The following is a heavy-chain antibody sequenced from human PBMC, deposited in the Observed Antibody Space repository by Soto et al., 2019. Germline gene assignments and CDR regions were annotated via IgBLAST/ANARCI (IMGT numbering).Heavy chain of an antibody. J-gene: IGHJ2*01. Sequence: QVQLVESGGGLVKPGGSLRLSCAASGFIFSDYYMSWIRQAPGKGLEWVSQISSSGTYTNYADSVKGRFTISRDNAKNSLYLQMNGLRDEDTAVYYCARLENGDYPYWYFDLWGRGTLVTVSS. D-gene: IGHD4-17*01. CDR3: ARLENGDYPYWYFDL. CDR2: ISSSGTYT. V-gene: IGHV3-11*06. CDR1: GFIFSDYY.